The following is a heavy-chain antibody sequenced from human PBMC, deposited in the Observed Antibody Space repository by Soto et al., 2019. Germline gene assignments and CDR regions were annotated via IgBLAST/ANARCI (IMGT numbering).Heavy chain of an antibody. J-gene: IGHJ6*02. CDR3: ASRVLCDMDV. CDR1: GYTFTSYG. Sequence: ASVKVSCKASGYTFTSYGISWVRQAPGQGLEWMGRINPNNGATLYAQEFQGRLILTTDTSTSTVYMDLNSVKSEDSAVYYCASRVLCDMDVWGQGTTVTVSS. D-gene: IGHD2-21*01. CDR2: INPNNGAT. V-gene: IGHV1-18*01.